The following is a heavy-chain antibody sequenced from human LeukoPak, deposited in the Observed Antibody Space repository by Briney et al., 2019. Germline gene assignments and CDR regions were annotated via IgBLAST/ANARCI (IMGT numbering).Heavy chain of an antibody. J-gene: IGHJ6*03. V-gene: IGHV1-69*13. CDR2: IIPIFGTA. CDR1: GYTLTELS. CDR3: ASGELVVPAAIRSDYYYYYYMDV. Sequence: SVKVSCKVSGYTLTELSMHWVRQAPGQGLEWMGGIIPIFGTANYAQKFQGRVTITADESTSTAYMELSSLRSEDTAVYYCASGELVVPAAIRSDYYYYYYMDVWGKGTTVTVSS. D-gene: IGHD2-2*02.